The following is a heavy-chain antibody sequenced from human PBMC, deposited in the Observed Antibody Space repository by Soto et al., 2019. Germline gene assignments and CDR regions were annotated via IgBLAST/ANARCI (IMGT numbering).Heavy chain of an antibody. V-gene: IGHV3-74*01. CDR2: IDSDGSIT. D-gene: IGHD2-21*02. J-gene: IGHJ4*02. CDR1: GFTFNTW. CDR3: ATLGLQQAF. Sequence: VGSLRLSCAASGFTFNTWMHWVRQAPGEGLVWVSSIDSDGSITSYADSVKGRFTISRDNAKNTLYLQMNSLRAEDTAVYYCATLGLQQAFWGQGTLVTVSS.